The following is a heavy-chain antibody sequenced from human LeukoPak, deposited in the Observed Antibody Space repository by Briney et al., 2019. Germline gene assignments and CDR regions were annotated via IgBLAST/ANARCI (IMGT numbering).Heavy chain of an antibody. D-gene: IGHD3-22*01. CDR3: ASQANYYDSSGYFHH. CDR2: IKYSGST. CDR1: GDSINSGGSY. Sequence: SETLSLTCTVSGDSINSGGSYWSWIRQRPGRGLEWIGYIKYSGSTYSNPSLRTRVTISLDTSKKQFSLKLSSVTAADTAVYYCASQANYYDSSGYFHHWGQGTLVTVVS. V-gene: IGHV4-31*03. J-gene: IGHJ1*01.